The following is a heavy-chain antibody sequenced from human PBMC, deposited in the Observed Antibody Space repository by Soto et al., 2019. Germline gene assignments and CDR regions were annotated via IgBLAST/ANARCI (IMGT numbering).Heavy chain of an antibody. CDR1: GGTFSSYT. V-gene: IGHV1-69*02. CDR3: ARGDCSSTSCRMGNDAFDI. CDR2: IIPILGIA. D-gene: IGHD2-2*01. J-gene: IGHJ3*02. Sequence: QVQLVQSGAEVKKPGSSVKVSCKASGGTFSSYTISWVRQAPGQGLEWMGRIIPILGIANYAQKFQGRVTITADKSTSTAYMELSSLRSEDTAVYYCARGDCSSTSCRMGNDAFDIWGQGTMVTVSS.